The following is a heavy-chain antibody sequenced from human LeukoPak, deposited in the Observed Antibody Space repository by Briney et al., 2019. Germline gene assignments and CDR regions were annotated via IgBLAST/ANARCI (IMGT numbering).Heavy chain of an antibody. CDR2: ISSSGSTI. Sequence: GGSLRLSCAASGFTFSSYGMNWVRQAPGKGLEWVSYISSSGSTIYYADSVKGRFTISRDNAKNSLYLQMNSLRAEDTAVYYCARGLVAATHRYWGRGILVTVSS. CDR1: GFTFSSYG. CDR3: ARGLVAATHRY. D-gene: IGHD2-15*01. V-gene: IGHV3-48*03. J-gene: IGHJ4*02.